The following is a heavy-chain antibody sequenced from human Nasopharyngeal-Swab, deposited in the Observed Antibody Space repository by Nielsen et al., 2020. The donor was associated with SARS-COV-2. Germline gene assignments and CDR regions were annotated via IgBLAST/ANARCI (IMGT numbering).Heavy chain of an antibody. D-gene: IGHD6-6*01. V-gene: IGHV3-21*01. CDR1: GFTFSSYT. Sequence: GESLKISCAASGFTFSSYTMVWVRQAPGKGLEWVSSISNSGSFINFADSVKGRFTVSRDNTKNSLYLHMNSLRAEDTAVYYCARDPFSSDDTRPDVWGQGTTVTVSS. CDR3: ARDPFSSDDTRPDV. CDR2: ISNSGSFI. J-gene: IGHJ6*02.